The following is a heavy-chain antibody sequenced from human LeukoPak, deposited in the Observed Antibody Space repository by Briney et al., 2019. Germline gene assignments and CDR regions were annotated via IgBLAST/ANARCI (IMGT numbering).Heavy chain of an antibody. CDR1: GFTLIGSV. CDR3: ATRPTTRYGMDV. CDR2: IVVGSGDT. J-gene: IGHJ6*02. D-gene: IGHD1-1*01. V-gene: IGHV1-58*01. Sequence: PVKVSCKASGFTLIGSVVQGVRQARGQRLEWIGWIVVGSGDTNYVQKLLERVTITRDMSTSTAYMELSSLRSEDTAVYYCATRPTTRYGMDVWGQGTTVIVSS.